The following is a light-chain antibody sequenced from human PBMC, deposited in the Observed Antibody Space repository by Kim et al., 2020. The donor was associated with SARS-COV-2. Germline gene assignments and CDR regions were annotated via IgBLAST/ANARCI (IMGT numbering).Light chain of an antibody. CDR3: ASWDDSLSRYV. Sequence: GTRVTIACCGGSSNIGSHNIYWYQHLPGTAPKLLSYRNDQRPSGFPDRFSGSKSATAASLAISGLRSEDEADYYCASWDDSLSRYVFGTGTKVTVL. J-gene: IGLJ1*01. CDR2: RND. CDR1: SSNIGSHN. V-gene: IGLV1-47*01.